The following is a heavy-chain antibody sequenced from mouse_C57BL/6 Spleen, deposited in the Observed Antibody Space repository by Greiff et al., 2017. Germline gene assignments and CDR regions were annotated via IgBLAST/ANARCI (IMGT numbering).Heavy chain of an antibody. CDR2: IDPSDSYT. D-gene: IGHD2-13*01. Sequence: QVQLQQPGAELVMPGASVKLSCKASGYTFTSYWMHWVKQRPGQGLEWIGEIDPSDSYTNYNQKFKGKSTLTVDKSSSTAYMQLSSLTSEDSAVYYCARGLQTGFAYWGQGTLVTVSA. V-gene: IGHV1-69*01. CDR1: GYTFTSYW. J-gene: IGHJ3*01. CDR3: ARGLQTGFAY.